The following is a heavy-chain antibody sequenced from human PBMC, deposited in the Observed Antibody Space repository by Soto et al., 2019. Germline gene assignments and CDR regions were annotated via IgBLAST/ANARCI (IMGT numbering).Heavy chain of an antibody. J-gene: IGHJ3*02. CDR2: IYNSGST. Sequence: SETLSLTCTVSGGSISSYSWSWIRQPPGKGLEWIGFIYNSGSTYYNSSLKSRVTISVDRSKNHFFLNLTSVTAADTAVYYCATYRKFFQIWGQGTKVTVSS. CDR3: ATYRKFFQI. CDR1: GGSISSYS. V-gene: IGHV4-59*04.